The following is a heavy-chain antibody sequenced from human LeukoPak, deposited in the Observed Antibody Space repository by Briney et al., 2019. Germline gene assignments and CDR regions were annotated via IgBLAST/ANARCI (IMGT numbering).Heavy chain of an antibody. J-gene: IGHJ4*02. CDR1: GGSISSYY. CDR3: ARDAHRRGYSYGYDY. Sequence: PSETLSLTCTVSGGSISSYYWSWIRQPPGKGLEWIGYIYYSGSTNYNPSLKSRVTISVDTSKNRFSLKLSSVTAADTAVYYCARDAHRRGYSYGYDYWGQGTLVTVSS. CDR2: IYYSGST. V-gene: IGHV4-59*01. D-gene: IGHD5-18*01.